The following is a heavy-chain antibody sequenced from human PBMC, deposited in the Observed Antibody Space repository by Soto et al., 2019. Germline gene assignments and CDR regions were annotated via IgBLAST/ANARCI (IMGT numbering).Heavy chain of an antibody. CDR2: INPSGGST. Sequence: ASVKVSCKASGYTFTSYYMHWVRQAPGQGLEWMGIINPSGGSTSYAQKFQGRVTMTRDTSTSTVYMELSSLRSEDTAVYYCARTPAGEINSSSWQGALDVWGQGTTVTVSS. CDR3: ARTPAGEINSSSWQGALDV. CDR1: GYTFTSYY. J-gene: IGHJ6*02. D-gene: IGHD6-13*01. V-gene: IGHV1-46*01.